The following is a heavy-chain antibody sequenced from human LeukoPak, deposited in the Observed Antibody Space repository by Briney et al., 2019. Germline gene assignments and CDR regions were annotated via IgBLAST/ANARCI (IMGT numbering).Heavy chain of an antibody. D-gene: IGHD3-3*01. Sequence: SETLSLTCTVSGGSISIANYFWGWIRQPPGKGLEWIGSTYYDGSTYYNPSLKSRVTISRDTSKDQFTLRLSSVTAADTAVYYCARRSSGRPVDYWGQGTLVTVSS. V-gene: IGHV4-39*06. CDR2: TYYDGST. CDR3: ARRSSGRPVDY. J-gene: IGHJ4*02. CDR1: GGSISIANYF.